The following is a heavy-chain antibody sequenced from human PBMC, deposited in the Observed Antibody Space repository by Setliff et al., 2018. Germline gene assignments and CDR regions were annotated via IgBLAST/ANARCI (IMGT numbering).Heavy chain of an antibody. CDR3: ARAAKYDSSSYYGLWLDP. D-gene: IGHD3-22*01. V-gene: IGHV4-39*07. CDR2: AYYNGDS. CDR1: GGSLSGSLRGYAVF. J-gene: IGHJ5*02. Sequence: PSETLSLTCTVSGGSLSGSLRGYAVFWGWIRQSPGKELEWIGSAYYNGDSYYNPSLKSRVTISVDTSKNQFSLKLSSVTAADTAVYYCARAAKYDSSSYYGLWLDPWGQGTLVTVSS.